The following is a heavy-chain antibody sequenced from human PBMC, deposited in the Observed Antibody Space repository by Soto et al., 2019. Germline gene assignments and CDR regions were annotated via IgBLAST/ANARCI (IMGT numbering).Heavy chain of an antibody. D-gene: IGHD2-15*01. V-gene: IGHV3-30*18. CDR1: GFAFSSRG. J-gene: IGHJ5*02. CDR2: ISYDGRNE. CDR3: VKDFGSGYLQVGADL. Sequence: GSLRLSCRASGFAFSSRGMHWVRQAPGKGLEWVALISYDGRNEKYAESLKGRFTISRDNSESTLYLQMNGLRPDDAAVYYCVKDFGSGYLQVGADLWGQGTQVTVSS.